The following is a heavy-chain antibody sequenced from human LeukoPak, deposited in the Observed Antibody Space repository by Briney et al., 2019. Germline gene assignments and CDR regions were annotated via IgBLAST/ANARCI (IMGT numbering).Heavy chain of an antibody. J-gene: IGHJ4*02. CDR1: GFTFSSYA. V-gene: IGHV3-30-3*01. CDR2: ISYDGSNK. D-gene: IGHD2-2*02. CDR3: ARGAPIVPAAIVDY. Sequence: PGGSLRLSCAASGFTFSSYAMHWVRQAPGKGLEWVAVISYDGSNKYYADSVKGRFTISRDNSKNTLYLQMNSLRAEDTAVYYCARGAPIVPAAIVDYWGQGTLVTVSS.